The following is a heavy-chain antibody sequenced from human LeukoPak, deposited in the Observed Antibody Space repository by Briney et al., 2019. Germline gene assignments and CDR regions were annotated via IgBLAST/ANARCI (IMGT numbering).Heavy chain of an antibody. CDR3: AKRGHYSINWYHYFDY. V-gene: IGHV3-30*18. D-gene: IGHD6-13*01. CDR1: GFTFTTYG. CDR2: IASNGGSE. Sequence: GGSLRLSCAASGFTFTTYGLHWVRQAPGKGPEWVAAIASNGGSEYYADSVKGRFTISRDNSKNTLFLQMNSLRPDDTAVYYCAKRGHYSINWYHYFDYWGQGTLVAVSS. J-gene: IGHJ4*02.